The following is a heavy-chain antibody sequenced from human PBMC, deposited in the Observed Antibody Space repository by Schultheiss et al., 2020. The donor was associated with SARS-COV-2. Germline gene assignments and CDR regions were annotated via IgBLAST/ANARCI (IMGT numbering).Heavy chain of an antibody. J-gene: IGHJ4*02. V-gene: IGHV4-59*08. CDR1: GGSISSSY. D-gene: IGHD3-9*01. CDR3: ARRDELRYFDWSPFDY. Sequence: SETLSLTCTVSGGSISSSYWSWIRQPPGKGLEWIGYIYYSGSTYYNPSLKSRVTISVDTSKNQFSLKLSSVTAADTAVYYCARRDELRYFDWSPFDYWGQGTLVTVSS. CDR2: IYYSGST.